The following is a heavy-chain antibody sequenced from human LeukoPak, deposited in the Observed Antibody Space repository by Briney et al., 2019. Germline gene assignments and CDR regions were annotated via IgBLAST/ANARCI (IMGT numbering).Heavy chain of an antibody. J-gene: IGHJ4*02. CDR1: GYTLTELS. Sequence: ASVKVSCKVSGYTLTELSMHWVRQAPGKGLEWMEGFDPEDGETIYAQKFQGRVTMTEDTSTDTAYMELSSLRSEDTAVYYCATLYSSSSDLDYWGQGTLVTVSS. D-gene: IGHD6-6*01. V-gene: IGHV1-24*01. CDR2: FDPEDGET. CDR3: ATLYSSSSDLDY.